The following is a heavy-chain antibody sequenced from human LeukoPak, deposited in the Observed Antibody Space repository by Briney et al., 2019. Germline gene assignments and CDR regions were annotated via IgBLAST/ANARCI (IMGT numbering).Heavy chain of an antibody. CDR3: ARGTYYHILTGYRGRILGFDH. CDR1: GFPFSSYS. V-gene: IGHV3-48*01. D-gene: IGHD3-9*01. J-gene: IGHJ4*02. CDR2: ISSSRTT. Sequence: GGSLRLSCAASGFPFSSYSMNWVRQAPGEGLEWVSYISSSRTTSYADSVKGRFTISRDNAKNSLYLQMNSLRAEDTAVYYCARGTYYHILTGYRGRILGFDHWGQGTLVTVSS.